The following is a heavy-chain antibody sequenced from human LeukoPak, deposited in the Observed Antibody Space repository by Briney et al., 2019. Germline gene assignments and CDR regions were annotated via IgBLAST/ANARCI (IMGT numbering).Heavy chain of an antibody. CDR3: ARAGLYGSGSYYNPPYFDY. Sequence: GASVKVSCKASGYTFTSYAMHWVRQAPGQRLEWMGGSNAGNGNTKYSQKFQGRVTITRDTSASTAYMELSSLRSEDTAVYYCARAGLYGSGSYYNPPYFDYWGQGTLVTVSS. V-gene: IGHV1-3*01. CDR1: GYTFTSYA. J-gene: IGHJ4*02. D-gene: IGHD3-10*01. CDR2: SNAGNGNT.